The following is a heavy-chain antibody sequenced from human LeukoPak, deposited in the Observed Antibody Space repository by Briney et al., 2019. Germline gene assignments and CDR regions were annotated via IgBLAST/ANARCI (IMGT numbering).Heavy chain of an antibody. CDR1: GFTFSSYS. Sequence: GGTLRLSRAPSGFTFSSYSINWVRESPGRGLECVSAISSSSSHIYYADSVKGRFTISRDNAKNSLYLQMNSLGVEDTAVYYCVRGGAGATIDDYFDYWGQGTLVTVSS. CDR2: ISSSSSHI. J-gene: IGHJ4*02. CDR3: VRGGAGATIDDYFDY. D-gene: IGHD6-25*01. V-gene: IGHV3-21*01.